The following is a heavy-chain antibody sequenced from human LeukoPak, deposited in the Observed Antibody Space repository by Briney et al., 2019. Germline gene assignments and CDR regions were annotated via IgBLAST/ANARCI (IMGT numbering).Heavy chain of an antibody. D-gene: IGHD3-22*01. CDR1: GFTFSGYN. J-gene: IGHJ2*01. Sequence: GGSLRLSCAASGFTFSGYNMHWVRQAPGKGLEWVSSIRTTTGYIHYSDSVKGRFTISRDNAKNTLYLQINSLRADDTALYYCARDQGSVIVVRTTNWFFDGWGRGALVTVSS. CDR2: IRTTTGYI. V-gene: IGHV3-21*01. CDR3: ARDQGSVIVVRTTNWFFDG.